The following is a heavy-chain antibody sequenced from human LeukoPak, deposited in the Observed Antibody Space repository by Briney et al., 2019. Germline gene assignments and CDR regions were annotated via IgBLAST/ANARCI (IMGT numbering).Heavy chain of an antibody. Sequence: ASVKVSCKASGYTFTSYGISWVRQAPGQGPEWMGWINPNSGGTNYAQKFQGRVTLTRDTSISTAYVELSRLRSDDTAVYYCARDSIKGVRFLGYWGQGTLVTVSS. CDR2: INPNSGGT. J-gene: IGHJ4*02. V-gene: IGHV1-2*02. D-gene: IGHD3-3*01. CDR3: ARDSIKGVRFLGY. CDR1: GYTFTSYG.